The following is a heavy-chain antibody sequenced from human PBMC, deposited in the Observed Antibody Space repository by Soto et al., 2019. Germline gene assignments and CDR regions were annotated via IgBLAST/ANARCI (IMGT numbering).Heavy chain of an antibody. J-gene: IGHJ6*02. V-gene: IGHV3-48*03. CDR3: ARGAGSYPIRMDV. D-gene: IGHD3-10*01. Sequence: GGSLRLSCAVSGFTFSSYEMKWVRQAPGKGLEWVSYISSSGTTIHYADSVKGRFTISRDNAKNSLNLQMNSLRAEDTAVYYCARGAGSYPIRMDVWGQGTTVTVSS. CDR1: GFTFSSYE. CDR2: ISSSGTTI.